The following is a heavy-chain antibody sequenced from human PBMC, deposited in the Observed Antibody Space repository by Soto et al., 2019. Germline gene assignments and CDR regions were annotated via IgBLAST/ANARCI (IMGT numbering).Heavy chain of an antibody. D-gene: IGHD6-13*01. J-gene: IGHJ4*02. CDR2: IYYSGST. CDR3: AIHATESSRWCNDF. V-gene: IGHV4-59*08. CDR1: GGSIKNYY. Sequence: SETLSLTCTVSGGSIKNYYWTWIRQPPGKGLEWIGHIYYSGSTNYNPSLKSRVTMSVDTSKNQLSLKLSSVTAADTAVYYCAIHATESSRWCNDFWGQGTLVTVSS.